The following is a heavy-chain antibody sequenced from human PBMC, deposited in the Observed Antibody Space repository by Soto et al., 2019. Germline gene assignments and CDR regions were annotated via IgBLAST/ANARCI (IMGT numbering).Heavy chain of an antibody. CDR1: GYTFTSYA. J-gene: IGHJ6*02. CDR2: IIPIFGTA. Sequence: SVKVSCKASGYTFTSYAISWVRQAPGQGLEWMGGIIPIFGTANYAQKFQGRVTITADESTSTAYMELSSLRSENTAVYYCARDPVVVVAAKRGGYYYGMDVWGQGTTVTVSS. D-gene: IGHD2-15*01. CDR3: ARDPVVVVAAKRGGYYYGMDV. V-gene: IGHV1-69*13.